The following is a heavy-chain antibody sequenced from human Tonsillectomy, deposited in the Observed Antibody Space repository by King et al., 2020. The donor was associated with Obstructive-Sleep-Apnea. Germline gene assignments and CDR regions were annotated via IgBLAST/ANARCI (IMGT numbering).Heavy chain of an antibody. D-gene: IGHD4-17*01. Sequence: VQLQESGPGLVKPSQTLSLTCAVSGGSISSGAYSWSWIRQPPGKGLEWIGYIYYSGSTYYNPSLKSRVTISVDTSKNQFSLKLSSVTAAGTAVYYCARGGDYGDYRTAVGADYGGQGTLVTVSS. V-gene: IGHV4-30-4*07. CDR3: ARGGDYGDYRTAVGADY. CDR1: GGSISSGAYS. CDR2: IYYSGST. J-gene: IGHJ4*02.